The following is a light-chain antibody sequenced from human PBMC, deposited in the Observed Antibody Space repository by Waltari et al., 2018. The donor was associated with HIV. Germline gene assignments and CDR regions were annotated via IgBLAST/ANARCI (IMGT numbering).Light chain of an antibody. CDR2: QDF. CDR3: QAWDKTFNV. CDR1: RLRDKF. J-gene: IGLJ1*01. Sequence: SYDLTQPPSVSVSPGRTVNITCSGHRLRDKFVCWYQQKPGHSPILLIYQDFKRPSGIPERFSASNIGDVATRTINGAQTIDEADYYGQAWDKTFNVCGTGTAATV. V-gene: IGLV3-1*01.